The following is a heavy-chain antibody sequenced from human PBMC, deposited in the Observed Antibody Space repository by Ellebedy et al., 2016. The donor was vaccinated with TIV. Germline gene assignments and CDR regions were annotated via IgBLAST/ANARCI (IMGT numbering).Heavy chain of an antibody. Sequence: GGSLRLXXATSGFTFSDYYMTWVRQAPGKGLQWVSYISGSADIVFYADSVRGRFTISRDNAQNSLYLQMDNLRAEDTAIYYCARDNEAAALWGTKWFDLWGQGTLVTVSS. CDR1: GFTFSDYY. CDR3: ARDNEAAALWGTKWFDL. CDR2: ISGSADIV. V-gene: IGHV3-11*01. D-gene: IGHD6-13*01. J-gene: IGHJ5*02.